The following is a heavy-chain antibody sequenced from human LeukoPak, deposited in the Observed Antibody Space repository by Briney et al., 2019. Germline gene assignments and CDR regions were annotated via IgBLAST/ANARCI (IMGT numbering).Heavy chain of an antibody. CDR1: GFTFDDYA. CDR2: ISWNSGSI. Sequence: GGSLRLSCAASGFTFDDYAMHWVRQAPGKGLEWVSGISWNSGSIGYADSAKGRFTISRDNAKNSLYLQMNSLRAEDTALYYCAKDSGQWLLNRGLDYWGQGTLVTVSS. D-gene: IGHD6-19*01. CDR3: AKDSGQWLLNRGLDY. J-gene: IGHJ4*02. V-gene: IGHV3-9*01.